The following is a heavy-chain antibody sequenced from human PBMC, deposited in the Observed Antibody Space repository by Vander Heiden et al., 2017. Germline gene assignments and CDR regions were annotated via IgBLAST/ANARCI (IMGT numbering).Heavy chain of an antibody. CDR2: TWFDGSIK. V-gene: IGHV3-33*01. CDR3: ARTRSALDSPVDY. J-gene: IGHJ4*02. CDR1: GFPFSSVG. D-gene: IGHD3-3*02. Sequence: QVQLVECGGGVVQPGMFLGLTCGSSGFPFSSVGMHWVRQAPGKGLEWVAVTWFDGSIKYYADSVKGRFTISRDNSKNTLYLQMNSLRAEDTAVYYCARTRSALDSPVDYWGQGTLVTVSS.